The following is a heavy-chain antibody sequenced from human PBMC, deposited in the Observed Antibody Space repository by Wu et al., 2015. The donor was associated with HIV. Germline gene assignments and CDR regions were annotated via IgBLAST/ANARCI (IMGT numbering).Heavy chain of an antibody. D-gene: IGHD3-16*01. Sequence: QVQLVQSGAEVKKPGSSMKVSCKASGGTFSSYAINWVRQAPGQGLEWMGGIIPIFGTANYAQKFQGRVTITTDESTSTAYMELSSLRSEDTAVYYCARDFMLPLQGPDAFDIWGQGTMVTVSS. CDR1: GGTFSSYA. V-gene: IGHV1-69*05. CDR2: IIPIFGTA. J-gene: IGHJ3*02. CDR3: ARDFMLPLQGPDAFDI.